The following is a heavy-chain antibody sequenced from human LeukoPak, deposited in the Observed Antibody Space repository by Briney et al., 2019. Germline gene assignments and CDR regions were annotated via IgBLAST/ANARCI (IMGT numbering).Heavy chain of an antibody. J-gene: IGHJ5*02. V-gene: IGHV4-59*08. CDR3: ARQDRRQDSSLNWFDP. CDR2: IYYSGST. CDR1: GGSISSYY. D-gene: IGHD6-13*01. Sequence: LETLCLTCTVSGGSISSYYWSWIRQPPGKGLEWIGYIYYSGSTNYNPSLKSRVTISVDTSKKQFSLKLSSVTAADTAVYYCARQDRRQDSSLNWFDPWGEGTVVTVSS.